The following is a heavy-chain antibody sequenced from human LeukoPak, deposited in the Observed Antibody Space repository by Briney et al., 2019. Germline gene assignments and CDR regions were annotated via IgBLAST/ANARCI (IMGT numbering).Heavy chain of an antibody. CDR1: GFNFSSYS. D-gene: IGHD3-22*01. CDR3: ARESSGYFY. J-gene: IGHJ4*02. V-gene: IGHV3-21*01. Sequence: GGSLRLSCAASGFNFSSYSMNWVRQAPGKGLEWVSSISSSSSIRYYADSVKGRFTISRDNAKNSLYLQMNSLRDEDTAVYYCARESSGYFYWGQGTLVTVSS. CDR2: ISSSSSIR.